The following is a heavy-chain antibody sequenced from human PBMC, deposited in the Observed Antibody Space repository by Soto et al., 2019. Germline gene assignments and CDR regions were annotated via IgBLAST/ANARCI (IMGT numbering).Heavy chain of an antibody. CDR3: ARKLEASIRHVEWCSYKWFDP. CDR1: GDSLSGYA. V-gene: IGHV4-34*01. CDR2: ITFRGVT. Sequence: SETLSLTCDVHGDSLSGYAWSWIRQPPGKGLEWIGEITFRGVTNYHPSLKSRLSMSVNTSKNRISLNMSSVTAADTALYFCARKLEASIRHVEWCSYKWFDPWGPGTLVTVSS. D-gene: IGHD3-9*01. J-gene: IGHJ5*02.